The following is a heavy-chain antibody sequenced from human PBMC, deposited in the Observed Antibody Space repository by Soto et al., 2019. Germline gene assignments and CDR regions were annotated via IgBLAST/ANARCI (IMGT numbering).Heavy chain of an antibody. D-gene: IGHD1-7*01. V-gene: IGHV3-23*01. Sequence: EVQLLESGGGLVQPGGSLRLSCAASGFTFSSFAMSWVRQAPGKGLEWVSGISNSGGSVNYADSVKGRFTISRDNSKNTLAREMNSLRAEDTALYYCAEVNWTYGSVSDIWGKGTMVTVSS. CDR1: GFTFSSFA. CDR3: AEVNWTYGSVSDI. CDR2: ISNSGGSV. J-gene: IGHJ3*02.